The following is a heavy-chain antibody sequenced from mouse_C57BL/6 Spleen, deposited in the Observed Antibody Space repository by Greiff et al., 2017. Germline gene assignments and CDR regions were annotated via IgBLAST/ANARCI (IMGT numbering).Heavy chain of an antibody. V-gene: IGHV1-26*01. J-gene: IGHJ4*01. D-gene: IGHD1-1*01. CDR1: GYTFTDYY. Sequence: EVQLQQSGPELVKPGASVKISCKASGYTFTDYYMNWVQQSHGKSLEWIGDINPNNGGTSYKQKFKGTATLTVDKSSSTACMELRSLTSDDSAVYYCARSVSSSYQKIYYAMDYWSQGTSVTVSS. CDR3: ARSVSSSYQKIYYAMDY. CDR2: INPNNGGT.